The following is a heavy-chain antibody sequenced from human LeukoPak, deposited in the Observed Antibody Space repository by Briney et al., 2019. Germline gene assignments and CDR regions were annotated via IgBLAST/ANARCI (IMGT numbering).Heavy chain of an antibody. D-gene: IGHD4-17*01. CDR2: INPSGGST. V-gene: IGHV1-46*01. CDR3: AKDREDYGDVFDY. CDR1: GXTFTSYY. Sequence: ASVKVSCKASGXTFTSYYMHWVRQAPGQGLEWMGIINPSGGSTSYAQKFQGRVTMTRDTSTSTVYMELSSLRSEDTAVYYCAKDREDYGDVFDYWGQGTLVTVSS. J-gene: IGHJ4*02.